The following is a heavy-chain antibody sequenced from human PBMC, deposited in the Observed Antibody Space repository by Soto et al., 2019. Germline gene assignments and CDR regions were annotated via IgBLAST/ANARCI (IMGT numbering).Heavy chain of an antibody. CDR2: ISSSGTII. J-gene: IGHJ6*03. Sequence: QVQLVESGGGLAKPGGSLRLSCEASGFTLSDYYMSWIRQAPGKGLEWISYISSSGTIIYYADSVKGRFTISRDNAKKSLYQKISSRRAEDTAEYYGASGVKRLLGGGDYYYYMDVWGKGTTVTVSS. CDR1: GFTLSDYY. D-gene: IGHD6-19*01. CDR3: ASGVKRLLGGGDYYYYMDV. V-gene: IGHV3-11*01.